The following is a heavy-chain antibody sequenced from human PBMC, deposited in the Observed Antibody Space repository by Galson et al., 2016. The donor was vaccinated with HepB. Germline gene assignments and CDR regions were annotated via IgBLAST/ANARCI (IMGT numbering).Heavy chain of an antibody. D-gene: IGHD2/OR15-2a*01. J-gene: IGHJ6*02. CDR2: ISYDGMNE. CDR1: GFSFSAYG. V-gene: IGHV3-30*18. Sequence: SLRHSCAASGFSFSAYGMHWVRQVPGKGLEWVAIISYDGMNEYYAESVKGRFTISRDNSKNKVFLQMESLRTEDTALYYCAKGGMSLSYLLLVDYFYYAMDVWGRGTTVTVSS. CDR3: AKGGMSLSYLLLVDYFYYAMDV.